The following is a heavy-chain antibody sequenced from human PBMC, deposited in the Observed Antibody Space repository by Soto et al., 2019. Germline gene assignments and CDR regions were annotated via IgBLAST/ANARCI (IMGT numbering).Heavy chain of an antibody. CDR1: GFSFSTFW. V-gene: IGHV3-7*03. J-gene: IGHJ3*02. D-gene: IGHD4-17*01. CDR3: AHPRGYGVFDAGDI. Sequence: PGGSLRLSCAASGFSFSTFWMSWARQAPGKGPEWVANLKVDGSEKNYVDSVKGRFTISRDNAKKSLSLQMNSVRIEDTAVYYCAHPRGYGVFDAGDIWGQGTMVTVAS. CDR2: LKVDGSEK.